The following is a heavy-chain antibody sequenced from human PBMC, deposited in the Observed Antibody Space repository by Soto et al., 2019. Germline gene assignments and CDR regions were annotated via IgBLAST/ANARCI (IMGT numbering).Heavy chain of an antibody. CDR3: ARVSHGSGSYWDY. D-gene: IGHD3-10*01. Sequence: SETLSLTCTVSGGSISSGGYYWSWIRQHPGKGLEWIGYIYYSGSTYYNPSLKSRVTISVDTSKNQFSLKLSSVTAADTAVYYCARVSHGSGSYWDYWGQGTLVTVSS. CDR1: GGSISSGGYY. CDR2: IYYSGST. J-gene: IGHJ4*02. V-gene: IGHV4-31*03.